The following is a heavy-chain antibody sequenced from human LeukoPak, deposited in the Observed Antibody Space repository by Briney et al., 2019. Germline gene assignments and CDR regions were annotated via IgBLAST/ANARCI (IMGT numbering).Heavy chain of an antibody. J-gene: IGHJ4*02. Sequence: GESLKISCKGSEYSFTSYWIGWAGQMPGKGLYWMGIIYPGDYDTSSDPSWQGQVTISANKSISPSFLQWSSLKASDPVMYYCARLGYVYYESRGYPYYSDYWGQGTLVSVSS. D-gene: IGHD3-22*01. CDR1: EYSFTSYW. CDR3: ARLGYVYYESRGYPYYSDY. V-gene: IGHV5-51*01. CDR2: IYPGDYDT.